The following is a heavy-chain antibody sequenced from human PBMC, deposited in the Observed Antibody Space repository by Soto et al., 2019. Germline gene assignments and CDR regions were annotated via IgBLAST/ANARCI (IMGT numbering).Heavy chain of an antibody. CDR3: AKSITMVRGVITAYYYYGMDV. CDR1: GFTFSSYA. Sequence: EVQLLESGGGLVQPGGSLRLSCAASGFTFSSYAMSWVRQAPGKGLEWVSAISGSGGSTYYADSVKGRFTISRDNSKNTLYLQMNSLRAEDTAVYYCAKSITMVRGVITAYYYYGMDVWGQGTTVTVSS. CDR2: ISGSGGST. D-gene: IGHD3-10*01. V-gene: IGHV3-23*01. J-gene: IGHJ6*02.